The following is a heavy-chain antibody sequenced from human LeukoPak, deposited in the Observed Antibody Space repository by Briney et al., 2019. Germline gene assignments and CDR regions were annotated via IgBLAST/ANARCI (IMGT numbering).Heavy chain of an antibody. J-gene: IGHJ3*02. Sequence: SETLSLTCTVSGGSISSYHWIWTRQPPGKGLEWIGYIHYSGSTNYNPSHKSRVTTSVDTSKKQFSLKLRSVTAADTAVYYCARSVSWGLLVRDDAFDIWGQGTMVTVSS. D-gene: IGHD2-21*01. V-gene: IGHV4-59*08. CDR3: ARSVSWGLLVRDDAFDI. CDR2: IHYSGST. CDR1: GGSISSYH.